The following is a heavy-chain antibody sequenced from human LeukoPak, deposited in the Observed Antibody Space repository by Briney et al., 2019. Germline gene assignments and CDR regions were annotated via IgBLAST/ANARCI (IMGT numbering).Heavy chain of an antibody. Sequence: GESLKISCQVSGYIFTNYWIGWVRQMPGKGLESMGIIYRADSDTTYSPSFQGQVTISADKSISTVYLQWSSLKASDTAIYYCARQSRDGSKTRGYYFDYWGQGTLVNVSS. J-gene: IGHJ4*02. V-gene: IGHV5-51*01. CDR1: GYIFTNYW. CDR2: IYRADSDT. CDR3: ARQSRDGSKTRGYYFDY. D-gene: IGHD3-10*01.